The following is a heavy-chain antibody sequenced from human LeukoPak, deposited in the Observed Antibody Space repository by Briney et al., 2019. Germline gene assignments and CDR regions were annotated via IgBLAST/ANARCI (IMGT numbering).Heavy chain of an antibody. CDR2: IYYSGST. J-gene: IGHJ4*02. D-gene: IGHD6-13*01. V-gene: IGHV4-39*07. CDR3: ARVAAAGNYYFDY. CDR1: GGYY. Sequence: SETLSLTCAVYGGYYWGWIRQPPGKGLEWIGSIYYSGSTYYNPSLKSRVTISIDTSKNQFSLKLSSVTAADTAVYFCARVAAAGNYYFDYWGQGTLVTVSS.